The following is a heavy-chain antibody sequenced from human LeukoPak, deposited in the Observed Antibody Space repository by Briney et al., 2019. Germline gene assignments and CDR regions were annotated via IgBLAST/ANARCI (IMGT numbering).Heavy chain of an antibody. J-gene: IGHJ4*02. Sequence: GGSLRLSCAASGFTFSTYAMTWVRQAPGKGLEWVSAITGGGGSTFYADSVKGRFTISRDNSKNTLYLQMNSLRVEDTAVYYCAKGPRASGWTYFDYWGQGTLVTVSS. CDR3: AKGPRASGWTYFDY. CDR2: ITGGGGST. D-gene: IGHD6-19*01. V-gene: IGHV3-23*01. CDR1: GFTFSTYA.